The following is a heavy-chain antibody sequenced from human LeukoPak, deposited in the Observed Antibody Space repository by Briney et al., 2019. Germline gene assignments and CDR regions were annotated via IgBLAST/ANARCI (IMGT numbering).Heavy chain of an antibody. CDR3: AKETPNTGWFGP. D-gene: IGHD1-14*01. CDR2: INPSGDGT. V-gene: IGHV1-46*01. CDR1: GHTFTTYY. J-gene: IGHJ5*02. Sequence: ASVKVSCKASGHTFTTYYVHLVRQAPGQGLEWMGVINPSGDGTNYPQRFQGRVTLTRDTSTCTVYMELSSLRSEDTAIYYCAKETPNTGWFGPWGQGTLVTVSS.